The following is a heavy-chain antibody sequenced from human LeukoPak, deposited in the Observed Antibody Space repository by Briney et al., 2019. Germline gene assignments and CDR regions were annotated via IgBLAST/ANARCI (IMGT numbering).Heavy chain of an antibody. Sequence: GGSLRLSCAASGFTFSSYDMHWVRQAPGKGLEWVAFISNDGSNKYYADSMKGRLTTSRDNSKNTLSLQMNSLRAEDTAVYDCAKQLVGAALNYWGQGTLVTVSS. J-gene: IGHJ4*02. CDR1: GFTFSSYD. CDR2: ISNDGSNK. D-gene: IGHD1-26*01. CDR3: AKQLVGAALNY. V-gene: IGHV3-30*18.